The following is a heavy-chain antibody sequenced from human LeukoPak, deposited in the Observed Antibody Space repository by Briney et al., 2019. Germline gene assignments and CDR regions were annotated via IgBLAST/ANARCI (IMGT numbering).Heavy chain of an antibody. J-gene: IGHJ3*02. CDR1: GFIFSSYE. D-gene: IGHD3-10*01. CDR2: ISSSGSTI. Sequence: PGGSLRLSCAASGFIFSSYEMNWVRQAPGKGLEWVSYISSSGSTIYYADSVKGRFTISRDNAKNSLYLQMNSLRAEDTADYYCATSGGDAFDIWGQGTMVTVSS. CDR3: ATSGGDAFDI. V-gene: IGHV3-48*03.